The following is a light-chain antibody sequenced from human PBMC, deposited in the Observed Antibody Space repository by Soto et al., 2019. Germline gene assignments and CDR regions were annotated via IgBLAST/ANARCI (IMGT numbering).Light chain of an antibody. CDR1: QSVSSRY. CDR2: GAS. J-gene: IGKJ2*01. V-gene: IGKV3-20*01. CDR3: QQYGSSPPFT. Sequence: EIVLTQSPGTLSLSPGERGTLSCRASQSVSSRYLAWYQQKPGQAPRLLIYGASNRATGIPDRFSGSGSGTDFTLTISRLEPEDFAVYFCQQYGSSPPFTFGQGTKVEIK.